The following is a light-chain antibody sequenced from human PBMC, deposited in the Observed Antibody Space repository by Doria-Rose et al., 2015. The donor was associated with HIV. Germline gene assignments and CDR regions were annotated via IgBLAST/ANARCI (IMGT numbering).Light chain of an antibody. CDR1: QSFSSTY. CDR2: DGS. J-gene: IGKJ1*01. Sequence: EIVMTQSPGTLSLSPGERATLSCRASQSFSSTYLAWYQQKPGQAPSLLIYDGSTGATGIPDRFSVSGSGTDFTLTINRLEPEDFALYYCHQYGTSWTFGQGTKVEI. CDR3: HQYGTSWT. V-gene: IGKV3-20*01.